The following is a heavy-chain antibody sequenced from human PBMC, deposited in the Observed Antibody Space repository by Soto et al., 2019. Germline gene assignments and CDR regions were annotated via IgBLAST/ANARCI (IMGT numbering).Heavy chain of an antibody. V-gene: IGHV3-21*01. D-gene: IGHD2-2*02. J-gene: IGHJ6*02. CDR3: ARRQYCGSTSCYTSSGMDV. Sequence: GGSLRLSCAASGFTFSDFSMTWVRQAPGKGLEWVSSISGSSSSVYYADSVKGRFTISRDNAKNPLYLQMNSLRAEDTAVYYCARRQYCGSTSCYTSSGMDVWGQGTTVTVSS. CDR2: ISGSSSSV. CDR1: GFTFSDFS.